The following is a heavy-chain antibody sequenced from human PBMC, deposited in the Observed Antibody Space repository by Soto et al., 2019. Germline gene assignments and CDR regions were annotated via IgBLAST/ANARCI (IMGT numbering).Heavy chain of an antibody. D-gene: IGHD3-10*01. CDR2: IYSDGRT. J-gene: IGHJ4*02. CDR3: ARAYGAGSYFSDY. V-gene: IGHV3-53*01. CDR1: ELTVSSNY. Sequence: EVLLVESGGGLIQPGGSLRLSCTASELTVSSNYMIWVRQAPGKGLEWVSLIYSDGRTLYEDSVKGRFTLSRDDWKNTVYLQMNSLRADDTGVYYCARAYGAGSYFSDYWGQGTLVSVSS.